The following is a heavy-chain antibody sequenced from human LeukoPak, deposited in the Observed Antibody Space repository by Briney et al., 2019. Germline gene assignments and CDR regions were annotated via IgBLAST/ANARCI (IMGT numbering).Heavy chain of an antibody. CDR1: GGSISSGDYY. CDR2: IYYSGST. V-gene: IGHV4-30-4*02. CDR3: ARDRLSYYDSSGYPIYYYYGMDV. D-gene: IGHD3-22*01. Sequence: PSETLSLTCTVSGGSISSGDYYWSWIRQPPGKGLEWIGYIYYSGSTYYNPSLKSRVTISVDTSKNQFSLKLSSVTAADTAVYYCARDRLSYYDSSGYPIYYYYGMDVWGQGTTVTVSS. J-gene: IGHJ6*02.